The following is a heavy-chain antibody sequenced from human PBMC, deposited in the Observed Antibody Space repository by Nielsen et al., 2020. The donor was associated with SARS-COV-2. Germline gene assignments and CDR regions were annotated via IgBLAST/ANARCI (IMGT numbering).Heavy chain of an antibody. D-gene: IGHD3-16*01. Sequence: GESLKISCAASGFTCSNYDMHWVRQAPGKGLVWVSRINSDGSSTSYADSVKGRFTISRDNAKNTLYLQMNSLRAEDTAVYYCVRGLQVPNGLAHRWGQGTLVTVSP. V-gene: IGHV3-74*01. CDR2: INSDGSST. CDR1: GFTCSNYD. J-gene: IGHJ4*02. CDR3: VRGLQVPNGLAHR.